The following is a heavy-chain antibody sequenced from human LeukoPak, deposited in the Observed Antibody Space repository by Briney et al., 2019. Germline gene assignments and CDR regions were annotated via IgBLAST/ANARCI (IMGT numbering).Heavy chain of an antibody. CDR1: GRSISSSYSY. Sequence: SETLSLTCTVSGRSISSSYSYWAWIRQPPGKGLEWLGYIYYSGNTYYSPSLTSRVTLSVDTTENQFSLKQSTVTAADTAVYYCARAHSIASYYYGVDVWGQGTTVTVSS. J-gene: IGHJ6*02. D-gene: IGHD2/OR15-2a*01. CDR2: IYYSGNT. V-gene: IGHV4-39*07. CDR3: ARAHSIASYYYGVDV.